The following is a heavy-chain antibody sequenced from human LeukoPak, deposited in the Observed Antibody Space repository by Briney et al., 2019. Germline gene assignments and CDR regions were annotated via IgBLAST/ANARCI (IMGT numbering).Heavy chain of an antibody. CDR3: AKAGGSSSWYSELDY. V-gene: IGHV3-23*01. CDR2: ISGSGGST. CDR1: GFTFSSYA. Sequence: GGSLRLSCAASGFTFSSYAMSWVRQAPGKGLEWVSAISGSGGSTYYADSVKGRFTISGDNSKNTLYLQMNSLRAEDTAVYYCAKAGGSSSWYSELDYWGQGTLVTVSS. J-gene: IGHJ4*02. D-gene: IGHD6-13*01.